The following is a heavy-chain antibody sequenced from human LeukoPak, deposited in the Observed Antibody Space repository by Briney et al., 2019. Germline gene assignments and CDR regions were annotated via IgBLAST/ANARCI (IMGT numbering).Heavy chain of an antibody. CDR3: ARMSSYCDY. V-gene: IGHV3-7*01. D-gene: IGHD2-2*01. CDR1: GFTFSSHH. Sequence: GGSLRLSCVASGFTFSSHHMNWVRQTPGKGLESVATIKPDGSEKYYVDSVKGRFTISRDNAKSSLYLQMNGLRAEDTGVYFCARMSSYCDYWGQGTLVTVSS. CDR2: IKPDGSEK. J-gene: IGHJ4*02.